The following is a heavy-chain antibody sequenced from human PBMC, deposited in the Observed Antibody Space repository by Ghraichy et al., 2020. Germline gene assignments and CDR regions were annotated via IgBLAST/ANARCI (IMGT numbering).Heavy chain of an antibody. CDR2: IYHSGST. CDR3: ARYIAAAGVYYFDY. CDR1: GGSISSGGYS. V-gene: IGHV4-30-2*01. Sequence: SQTLSLTCAVSGGSISSGGYSWSWIRQPPGKGLEWIGYIYHSGSTYYNPSLKSRVTISVDRSKNQFSLKLSSVTAADMAVYYCARYIAAAGVYYFDYWGQGTLVTVSS. J-gene: IGHJ4*02. D-gene: IGHD6-13*01.